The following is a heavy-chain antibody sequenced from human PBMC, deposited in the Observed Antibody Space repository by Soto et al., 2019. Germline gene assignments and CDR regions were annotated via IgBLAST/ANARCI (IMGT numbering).Heavy chain of an antibody. V-gene: IGHV4-39*01. CDR1: GGCSSRSGYS. CDR3: ARQGRYSYHYYYSYGMDV. J-gene: IGHJ6*02. D-gene: IGHD5-18*01. CDR2: IYYSGST. Sequence: SETVALGCAVSGGCSSRSGYSWGWFRQPPGKGLEWIGSIYYSGSTYYNPSLKSRVTISVDTSKNQFSLKLSSVTAADTAVYYCARQGRYSYHYYYSYGMDVWGQGTTVT.